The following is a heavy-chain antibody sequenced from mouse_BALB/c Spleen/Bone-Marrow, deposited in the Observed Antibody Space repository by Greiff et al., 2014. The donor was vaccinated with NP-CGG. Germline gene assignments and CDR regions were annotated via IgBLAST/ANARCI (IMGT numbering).Heavy chain of an antibody. CDR3: VRSRIRDWYFDV. CDR1: GNTFTSYD. J-gene: IGHJ1*01. V-gene: IGHV1S56*01. CDR2: IFPGDSTT. Sequence: VQLVESGVELVKPGASVKLSCKASGNTFTSYDINWVRQRPEQGLEWIGWIFPGDSTTKYNEKFKGKATLTTDKSSSTVHMQLSRLTSEDSAVYFCVRSRIRDWYFDVWGAGTTVTISS.